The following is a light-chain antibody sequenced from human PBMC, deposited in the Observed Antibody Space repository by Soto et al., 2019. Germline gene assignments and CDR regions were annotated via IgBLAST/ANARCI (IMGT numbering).Light chain of an antibody. CDR3: SSYKSSITPSV. CDR2: DVS. J-gene: IGLJ1*01. Sequence: QSALTQPASVSGSPGQSITISCTGTSSDVGGYNYVYWYQQHPGKAPKLMIYDVSNRPSGVSNRFSGSKSGNTASLAITGLQAEDEADYYCSSYKSSITPSVFGTGTKLTVL. CDR1: SSDVGGYNY. V-gene: IGLV2-14*01.